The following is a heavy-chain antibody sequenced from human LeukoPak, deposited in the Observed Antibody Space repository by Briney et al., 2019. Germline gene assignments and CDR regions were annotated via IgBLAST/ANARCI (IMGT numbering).Heavy chain of an antibody. CDR2: ISGSGTTI. J-gene: IGHJ4*02. CDR1: GFTFSDYY. Sequence: GGSLRLSCAASGFTFSDYYMGWIRQAPGKGLEWLSYISGSGTTIYYADSVKGRFTISRDNAKNSLDLQMNSLRAEDTAVYYCARDQNSSSGKDYWGQGTLVTVSS. CDR3: ARDQNSSSGKDY. D-gene: IGHD6-6*01. V-gene: IGHV3-11*01.